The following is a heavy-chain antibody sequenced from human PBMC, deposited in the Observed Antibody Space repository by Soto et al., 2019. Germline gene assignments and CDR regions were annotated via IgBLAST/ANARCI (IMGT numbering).Heavy chain of an antibody. CDR1: GGSFSGYY. CDR3: ARSLGYGAYDTNYFDF. Sequence: SETLSLTCAVYGGSFSGYYWTWIRQPPGTGLEWIGEINHSGSTNYNPSLKSRVTISVDTSKNQFSLKLTSVTAADTAVYYCARSLGYGAYDTNYFDFWGQGILVTVSS. J-gene: IGHJ4*02. V-gene: IGHV4-34*01. D-gene: IGHD5-12*01. CDR2: INHSGST.